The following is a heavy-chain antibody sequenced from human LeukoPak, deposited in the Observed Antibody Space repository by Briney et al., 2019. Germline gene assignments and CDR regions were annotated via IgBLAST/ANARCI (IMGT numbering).Heavy chain of an antibody. CDR2: IYHSGST. CDR1: GGSMTSYY. J-gene: IGHJ6*02. D-gene: IGHD1-26*01. CDR3: ARDGRISPYSGMDV. Sequence: SETLSLTCSVSGGSMTSYYWSWIRQPPGKGLEWIGYIYHSGSTNYNPSLKSRVTISRDMSKKEFSLKLNSVTAADTAVYYCARDGRISPYSGMDVWGQGTTVTVSS. V-gene: IGHV4-59*12.